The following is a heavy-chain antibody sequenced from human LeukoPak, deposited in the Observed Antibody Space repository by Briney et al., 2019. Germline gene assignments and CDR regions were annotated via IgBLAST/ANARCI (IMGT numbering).Heavy chain of an antibody. CDR1: GGSISSYY. J-gene: IGHJ3*02. D-gene: IGHD2-2*01. V-gene: IGHV4-59*01. Sequence: PSETLSLTCTVSGGSISSYYWSWIRQPPGKGLEWIGYIYYSGSTNYNPSLKSRVTISVDTSKNQFSLKLSSVTAADTAVYYCARAAFTHCSSTSCVDSDAIDIWGQGTMVTVSS. CDR2: IYYSGST. CDR3: ARAAFTHCSSTSCVDSDAIDI.